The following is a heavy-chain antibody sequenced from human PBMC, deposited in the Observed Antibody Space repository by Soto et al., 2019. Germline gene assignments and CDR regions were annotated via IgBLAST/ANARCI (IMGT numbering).Heavy chain of an antibody. J-gene: IGHJ4*02. CDR2: INAGNGNT. CDR1: GYTFTSYA. V-gene: IGHV1-3*01. D-gene: IGHD3-16*02. Sequence: QVQLVQSGAEVKKPGASVKVSCKASGYTFTSYAMHWVRQAPGQRLEWMGWINAGNGNTKYSQKFQGRVTITRDTSASPAYRELSSLRSEDTAVYYCARDDLYYDYVWGSYRSAGGFDYWGQGTLVTVSS. CDR3: ARDDLYYDYVWGSYRSAGGFDY.